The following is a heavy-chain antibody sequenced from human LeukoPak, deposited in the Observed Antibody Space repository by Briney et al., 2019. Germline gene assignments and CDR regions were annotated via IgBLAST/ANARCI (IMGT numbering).Heavy chain of an antibody. CDR3: AKDRYDWYDSSGYYRN. Sequence: GGSLRLSCAASGFTFSSYSMNWVRQAPGKGLEWVSSINILSNYIYYADSVKGRFTISRDNSKNTLCLQMNSLRAEDTAVYYCAKDRYDWYDSSGYYRNWGQGTLVTVSS. J-gene: IGHJ4*02. V-gene: IGHV3-21*04. CDR1: GFTFSSYS. CDR2: INILSNYI. D-gene: IGHD3-22*01.